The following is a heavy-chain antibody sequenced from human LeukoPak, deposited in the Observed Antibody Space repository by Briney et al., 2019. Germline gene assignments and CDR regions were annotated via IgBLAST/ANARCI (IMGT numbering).Heavy chain of an antibody. Sequence: GGSLRLSCAASGFTFSGSAMHWVRQASGKGLEWVGRIRGKANSYATAYAASVKGRFTISRDDSKDTAYLQMNSLKTEDTAVYYCTELLDYWGQGTLVTVSS. CDR1: GFTFSGSA. CDR2: IRGKANSYAT. D-gene: IGHD3-10*01. CDR3: TELLDY. J-gene: IGHJ4*02. V-gene: IGHV3-73*01.